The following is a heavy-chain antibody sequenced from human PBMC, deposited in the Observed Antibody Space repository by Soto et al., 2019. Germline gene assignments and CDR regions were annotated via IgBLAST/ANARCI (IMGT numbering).Heavy chain of an antibody. V-gene: IGHV3-30*18. CDR2: ISYDGSNK. CDR1: GFTFSSYG. CDR3: AKDWSLTGVYYYYGMDV. Sequence: LRLSCAASGFTFSSYGMHWVRQAPVKGLEWVAVISYDGSNKYYADSVKGRFTISRDNSKNTLYLQMNSLRAEDTAVYYCAKDWSLTGVYYYYGMDVWGQGTTVTVSS. J-gene: IGHJ6*02. D-gene: IGHD3-9*01.